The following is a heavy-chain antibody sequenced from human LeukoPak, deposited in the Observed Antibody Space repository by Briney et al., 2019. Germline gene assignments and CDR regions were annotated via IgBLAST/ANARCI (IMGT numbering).Heavy chain of an antibody. CDR2: IYYSGST. J-gene: IGHJ5*02. V-gene: IGHV4-30-4*01. CDR3: ARVRGRRSAAAGIVWFDP. CDR1: SGSISSGDYY. D-gene: IGHD6-13*01. Sequence: SETLSLTCTVSSGSISSGDYYWSWIRQPPGKGLEWIGYIYYSGSTYYNPSLKSRVTISVDTSKNQFSLKLSSVTAADTAVYYCARVRGRRSAAAGIVWFDPWGQGTLVTVSS.